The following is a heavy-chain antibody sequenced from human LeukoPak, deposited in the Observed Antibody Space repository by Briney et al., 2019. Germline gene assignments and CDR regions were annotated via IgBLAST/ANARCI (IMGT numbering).Heavy chain of an antibody. Sequence: PSETLSLTCAVYGGSFSGYYWSWIRQPPGKGLEWIGEINHSGSTNYNPSLKSRVTISVDTSKNQFSLKLSSVTAADTAVYYCARGYYCSSTSCYPRYYYYYMDVWGKGTTVTVSS. J-gene: IGHJ6*03. V-gene: IGHV4-34*01. D-gene: IGHD2-2*01. CDR2: INHSGST. CDR1: GGSFSGYY. CDR3: ARGYYCSSTSCYPRYYYYYMDV.